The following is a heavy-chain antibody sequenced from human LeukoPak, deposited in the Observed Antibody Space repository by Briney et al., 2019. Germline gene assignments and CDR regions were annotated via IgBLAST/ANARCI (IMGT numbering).Heavy chain of an antibody. CDR3: ARSIAVTEYYYMDV. V-gene: IGHV4-4*09. Sequence: SKTLSLTCAVSGGSITSYYWNWIRQPPGKGLEWIGYIYASGSTSYNPSLKSRVTISVDRSRDQFSLRLSSVTAADTAVYFCARSIAVTEYYYMDVWGKGTTVTVSS. D-gene: IGHD6-19*01. J-gene: IGHJ6*03. CDR2: IYASGST. CDR1: GGSITSYY.